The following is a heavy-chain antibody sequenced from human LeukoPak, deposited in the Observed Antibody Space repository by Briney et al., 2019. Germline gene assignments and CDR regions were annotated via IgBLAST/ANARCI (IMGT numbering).Heavy chain of an antibody. CDR3: AKSLGLYGSGAFYNPYYYYMDV. D-gene: IGHD3-10*01. Sequence: GSLRLSCAASGFTFNNFAMGWVRQAPGKGLEWVSALSGSGGTTYFADSMKGRFTISRDNAKNTLYLQMNSLRVEDTAIYYCAKSLGLYGSGAFYNPYYYYMDVWGKGTTVTVS. V-gene: IGHV3-23*01. J-gene: IGHJ6*03. CDR1: GFTFNNFA. CDR2: LSGSGGTT.